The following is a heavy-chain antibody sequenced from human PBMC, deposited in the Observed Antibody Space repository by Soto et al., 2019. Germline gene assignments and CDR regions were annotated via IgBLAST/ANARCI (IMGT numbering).Heavy chain of an antibody. Sequence: EVQLVESGGGLVQPGRSLRLSCAASGFTFDDYAMHWVRQAPGKGLEWVSGISWNSGSIGYADSVKGRFTISRDNAKNSLYLQVNSLRAEDTALYYCAKEGVVGYCSSTSCYFMDVWGKGTTVTVSS. CDR3: AKEGVVGYCSSTSCYFMDV. J-gene: IGHJ6*03. CDR1: GFTFDDYA. V-gene: IGHV3-9*01. D-gene: IGHD2-2*01. CDR2: ISWNSGSI.